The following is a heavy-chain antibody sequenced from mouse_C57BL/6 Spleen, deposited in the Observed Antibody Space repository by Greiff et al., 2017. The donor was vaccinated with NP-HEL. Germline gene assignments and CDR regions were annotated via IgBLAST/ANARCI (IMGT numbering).Heavy chain of an antibody. CDR1: GYSITSGYY. V-gene: IGHV3-6*01. CDR3: ARFYYDYDGFAY. Sequence: EVQLVESGPGLVKPSQSLSLTCSVTGYSITSGYYWNWIRQFPGNKLEWMGYISYDGSNNYNPSLKNRISITRDTSKNQCFLKLNSVTTEDTATYYCARFYYDYDGFAYWGQGTLVTVSA. D-gene: IGHD2-4*01. J-gene: IGHJ3*01. CDR2: ISYDGSN.